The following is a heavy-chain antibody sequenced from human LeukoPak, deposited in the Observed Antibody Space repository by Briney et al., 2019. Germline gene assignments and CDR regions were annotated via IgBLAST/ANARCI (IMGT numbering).Heavy chain of an antibody. D-gene: IGHD3-16*01. V-gene: IGHV1-18*01. CDR3: AREGLGELTLDY. J-gene: IGHJ4*02. Sequence: ASVKVSCKASGYTFSTYGISWVRQAPGQGLEWMGWISTSNGDTKYAQKLQGRVTKTTDTSTSTAYMELRNLRSDDTAVYYCAREGLGELTLDYWGQGTLVTVSS. CDR1: GYTFSTYG. CDR2: ISTSNGDT.